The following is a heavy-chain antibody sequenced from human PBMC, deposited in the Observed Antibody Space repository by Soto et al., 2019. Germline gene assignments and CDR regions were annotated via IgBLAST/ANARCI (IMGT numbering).Heavy chain of an antibody. Sequence: GGSLRLSCVASGFTFGSRAMSWVRQAPGEGLEWVSTITDTGGDTKYADSVRGRFTISRDNSKNTLYPQMNSLRDEDTALYYCAKGQDEYSSAWFVDWGQGTLVTVSS. CDR1: GFTFGSRA. CDR3: AKGQDEYSSAWFVD. D-gene: IGHD6-19*01. V-gene: IGHV3-23*01. J-gene: IGHJ5*02. CDR2: ITDTGGDT.